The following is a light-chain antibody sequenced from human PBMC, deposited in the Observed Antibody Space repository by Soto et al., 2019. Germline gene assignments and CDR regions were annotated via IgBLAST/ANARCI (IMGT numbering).Light chain of an antibody. CDR3: QQYGSSPET. V-gene: IGKV3-20*01. CDR2: DAS. Sequence: EIVLTQSPGTLSLSPGERATLSCRASQSVSSSYLAWYQQKPGQAPRLLIYDASSRATGIPDRFSGSGSGTDFTLTISRLEPEDFGVYYCQQYGSSPETFGQGTKLEIK. J-gene: IGKJ2*01. CDR1: QSVSSSY.